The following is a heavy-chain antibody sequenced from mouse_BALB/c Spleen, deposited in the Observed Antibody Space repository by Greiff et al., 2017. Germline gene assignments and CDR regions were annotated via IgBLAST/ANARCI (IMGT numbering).Heavy chain of an antibody. J-gene: IGHJ3*01. Sequence: QVQLQQPGAELVKPGASVKMSCKASGYTFTSYWMHWVKQRPGQGLEWIGVIDPSDSYTSYNQKFKGKATLTVDTSTSTAYMQLSSLTSEDSAVYYCAREALAYYGSRAWFAYWGQGTLVTVSA. CDR2: IDPSDSYT. D-gene: IGHD1-1*01. CDR3: AREALAYYGSRAWFAY. V-gene: IGHV1-59*01. CDR1: GYTFTSYW.